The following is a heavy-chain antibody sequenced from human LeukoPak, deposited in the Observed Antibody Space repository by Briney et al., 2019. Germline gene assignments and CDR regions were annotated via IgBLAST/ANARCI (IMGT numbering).Heavy chain of an antibody. Sequence: PSETLSLTCTGSGGSISSYYWSWIRQPPGKGLEWIGYIYYSGSTNYNPSLKSRVTISVDTSKNQFSLKLSSVTAADTAVYYCARVASGSYYPWFDPWGRGTLVTVSS. CDR3: ARVASGSYYPWFDP. CDR1: GGSISSYY. J-gene: IGHJ5*02. D-gene: IGHD1-26*01. V-gene: IGHV4-59*01. CDR2: IYYSGST.